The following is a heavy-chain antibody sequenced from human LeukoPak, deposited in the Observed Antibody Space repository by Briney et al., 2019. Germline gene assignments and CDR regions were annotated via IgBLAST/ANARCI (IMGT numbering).Heavy chain of an antibody. Sequence: GASLQISCKASGSSFTTYWIVWVRQLPGKGLEWMGIIYPGDSDVRYSPSFQGQVTISVDRSISTAYLQWSSLKASDTATYFCARAIDGYNYGYYYMDVWGKGTTITVSS. V-gene: IGHV5-51*01. CDR1: GSSFTTYW. CDR2: IYPGDSDV. D-gene: IGHD5-24*01. CDR3: ARAIDGYNYGYYYMDV. J-gene: IGHJ6*03.